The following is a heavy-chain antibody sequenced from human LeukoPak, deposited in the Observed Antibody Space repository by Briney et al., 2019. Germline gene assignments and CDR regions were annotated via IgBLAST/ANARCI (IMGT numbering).Heavy chain of an antibody. CDR3: ARNDYSTSSGYDS. D-gene: IGHD6-6*01. CDR2: ISSGSDHI. J-gene: IGHJ4*02. CDR1: GYTFSSYS. Sequence: GGSLRLSCVASGYTFSSYSMNWVRQAPGKGLEWVSSISSGSDHIYYADSVRGRFTISRDNAKNSLYLQMDSLRAEDTAVFFCARNDYSTSSGYDSWGQGTLVTVSS. V-gene: IGHV3-21*01.